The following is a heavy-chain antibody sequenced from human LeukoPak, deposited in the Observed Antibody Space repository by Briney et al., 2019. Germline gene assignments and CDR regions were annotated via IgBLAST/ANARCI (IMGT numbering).Heavy chain of an antibody. D-gene: IGHD3-16*02. J-gene: IGHJ4*02. CDR2: ISGSGGST. CDR1: GFTFSSYA. V-gene: IGHV3-23*01. CDR3: ARESRAAYDDVWESYRYTGLDY. Sequence: PGGSLRLSCAASGFTFSSYAMSWVRQAPGKGLEWVSAISGSGGSTYYADSVKGRFTISRDNAKNSLYLQMNSLRAEDTAVYYCARESRAAYDDVWESYRYTGLDYWGQGTLVTVSS.